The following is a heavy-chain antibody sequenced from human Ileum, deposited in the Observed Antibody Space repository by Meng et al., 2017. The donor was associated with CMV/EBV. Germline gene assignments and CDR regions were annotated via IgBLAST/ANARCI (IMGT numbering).Heavy chain of an antibody. V-gene: IGHV3-30*02. D-gene: IGHD1-26*01. CDR2: IRFDGSYK. Sequence: GGSLRLSCAASGFTFSNYGMHWVRQAPGKGLEWVAFIRFDGSYKYYADSVKGRFTISRDNSKNTLYLQMNSLRAEVTAVYYCAKGGSGSYPTYGMDVWGQGTTVTVSS. CDR3: AKGGSGSYPTYGMDV. J-gene: IGHJ6*02. CDR1: GFTFSNYG.